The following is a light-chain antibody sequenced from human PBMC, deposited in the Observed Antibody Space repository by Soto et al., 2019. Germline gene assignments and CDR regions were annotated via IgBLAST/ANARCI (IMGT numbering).Light chain of an antibody. V-gene: IGKV3-20*01. Sequence: ETVLTQSPGTLSLSPGERATLSCRTSQSVSNSYLAWYQQKPGQAPRLLIYDASSRAPGISDRFSGSGSGTDFTLTISRLEPEDFAVYYCQQFGSSLYTFGQGTKLEIK. CDR2: DAS. CDR1: QSVSNSY. CDR3: QQFGSSLYT. J-gene: IGKJ2*01.